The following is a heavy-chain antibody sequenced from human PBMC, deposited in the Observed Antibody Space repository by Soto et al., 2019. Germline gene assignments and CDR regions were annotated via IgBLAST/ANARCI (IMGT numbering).Heavy chain of an antibody. D-gene: IGHD6-13*01. CDR2: IYYSGST. CDR3: ARFFGVAAAGPFDN. CDR1: GGSISSGGYY. Sequence: SETLSLTCTVSGGSISSGGYYWSWIRQHPGKGLEWIGYIYYSGSTYYNPSLKSRVTISVDTSKNQFSLKLSSVTAADTAVYYCARFFGVAAAGPFDNLCQGTLLTISS. J-gene: IGHJ4*02. V-gene: IGHV4-31*03.